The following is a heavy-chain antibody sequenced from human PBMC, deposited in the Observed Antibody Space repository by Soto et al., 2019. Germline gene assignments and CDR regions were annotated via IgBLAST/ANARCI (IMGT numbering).Heavy chain of an antibody. V-gene: IGHV3-74*01. CDR2: INSDGSST. D-gene: IGHD6-19*01. CDR3: ARVRSVAVAGTGSLLKDPDYYYYGMDV. Sequence: GGSLRLSCAASGFTFSSYWMHWVRQAPGKGLVWVSRINSDGSSTSYADSVKGRFTISRDNAKNTLYLQMNSLRAEDTAVYYCARVRSVAVAGTGSLLKDPDYYYYGMDVWGQGTTVTVSS. CDR1: GFTFSSYW. J-gene: IGHJ6*02.